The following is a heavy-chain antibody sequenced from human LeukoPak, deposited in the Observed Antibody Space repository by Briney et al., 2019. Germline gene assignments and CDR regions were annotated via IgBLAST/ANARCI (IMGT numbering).Heavy chain of an antibody. J-gene: IGHJ3*01. D-gene: IGHD3-16*01. Sequence: PGGSLPLSCPASGFTFHTYLLHYLRQGPGKGLVWVSRIDGDGSRASYADSVKGRFTISRDNAKNTLYLQMNSPRPEDTAVYFCVREAGGTYAFDVCGQGTMVTVSS. CDR3: VREAGGTYAFDV. V-gene: IGHV3-74*01. CDR1: GFTFHTYL. CDR2: IDGDGSRA.